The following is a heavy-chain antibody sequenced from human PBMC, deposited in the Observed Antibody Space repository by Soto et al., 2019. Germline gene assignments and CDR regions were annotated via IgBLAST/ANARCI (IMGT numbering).Heavy chain of an antibody. CDR2: IYYSGST. Sequence: PSETLSLTCTVSGGSISSYYWSWIRQPPGKGLEWIGYIYYSGSTNYNPSLKSRVTISVDTSKNQFSLKLSSVTAADTAVYYCARDGGWFGEFDADYYGMDVWGQRTTVTVSS. CDR1: GGSISSYY. D-gene: IGHD3-10*01. V-gene: IGHV4-59*01. CDR3: ARDGGWFGEFDADYYGMDV. J-gene: IGHJ6*02.